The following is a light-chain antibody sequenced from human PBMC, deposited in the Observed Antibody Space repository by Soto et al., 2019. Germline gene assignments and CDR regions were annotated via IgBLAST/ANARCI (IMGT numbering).Light chain of an antibody. CDR3: QHYNTYPWT. CDR2: KAS. Sequence: DIQMTHSPSILSASVGDRVTITCRASQSISSWLAWYRQKPGKAPNLLIHKASHLESGVPSRFSGSGSGTEFTLTISSLQPGDFATYYCQHYNTYPWTFGQGTKVDIK. J-gene: IGKJ1*01. V-gene: IGKV1-5*03. CDR1: QSISSW.